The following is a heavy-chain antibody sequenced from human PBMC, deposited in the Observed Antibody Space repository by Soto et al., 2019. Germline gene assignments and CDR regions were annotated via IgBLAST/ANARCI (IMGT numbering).Heavy chain of an antibody. V-gene: IGHV4-61*05. D-gene: IGHD1-7*01. CDR1: GGSISSSSSC. CDR3: ARSNWNYGTDRYNWFDP. Sequence: SETLSLTCTVSGGSISSSSSCWGWIRQPPGKGLEWIGYIYYSGSTNYNPSLKSRVTISVDTSKNQFSLKLSSVTAADTAVYYCARSNWNYGTDRYNWFDPWGQGTLVTLSS. CDR2: IYYSGST. J-gene: IGHJ5*02.